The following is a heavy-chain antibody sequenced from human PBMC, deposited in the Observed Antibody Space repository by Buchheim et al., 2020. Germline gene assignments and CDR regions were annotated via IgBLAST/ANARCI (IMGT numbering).Heavy chain of an antibody. D-gene: IGHD3-3*01. CDR1: GLNFNSYD. V-gene: IGHV3-30*18. CDR2: VLHDDFNK. CDR3: AKDAGPYYDFWSGYFSMGQ. J-gene: IGHJ6*02. Sequence: QTQLVESGGGVVQPGMSLRLSCAASGLNFNSYDLHWVRQAPGKGLEWVATVLHDDFNKFYTDSVKGRFTISRDSSKSTLYLHMDDLREEDTAVYYCAKDAGPYYDFWSGYFSMGQGGQGTT.